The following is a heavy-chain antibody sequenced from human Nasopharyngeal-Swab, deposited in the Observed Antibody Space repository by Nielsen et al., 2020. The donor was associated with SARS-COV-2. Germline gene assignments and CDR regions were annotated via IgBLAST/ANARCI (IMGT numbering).Heavy chain of an antibody. Sequence: ASVKVSCKASGYTFTSYGISWVRQAPGQGLEWMGWISAYNGNTNYAQKLQGRVTMTTDTSTSTAYMELRSLRSDDTAVYYCARVRRGGTTPIGARHGYWGQGTLVTVSS. D-gene: IGHD6-6*01. CDR3: ARVRRGGTTPIGARHGY. V-gene: IGHV1-18*01. J-gene: IGHJ4*02. CDR2: ISAYNGNT. CDR1: GYTFTSYG.